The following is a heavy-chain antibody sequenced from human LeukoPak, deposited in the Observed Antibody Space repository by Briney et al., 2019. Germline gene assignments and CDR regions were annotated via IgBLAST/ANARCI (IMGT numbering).Heavy chain of an antibody. CDR3: AKGEMATTRGCFDY. D-gene: IGHD5-24*01. V-gene: IGHV3-30-3*01. CDR2: ISYDGSNK. J-gene: IGHJ4*02. Sequence: PGGSLRLSCAASGFTFSSYAMHWVRQAPGKGLEWVAVISYDGSNKYYADSVKGRFTISRDNSKNTLYLQMNSLRAEDTAVYYCAKGEMATTRGCFDYWGQGTLVTVSS. CDR1: GFTFSSYA.